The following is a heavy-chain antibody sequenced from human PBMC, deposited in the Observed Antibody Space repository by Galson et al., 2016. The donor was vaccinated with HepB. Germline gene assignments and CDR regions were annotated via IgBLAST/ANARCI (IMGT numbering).Heavy chain of an antibody. V-gene: IGHV3-30-3*01. CDR3: ARDRVVDASGDYPDALDF. D-gene: IGHD2-8*02. Sequence: SLRLSCAASGYTFSFYAIHWVRQAPGKGLEWVAVISYDGSNQNYAGTVKGRFTITRENSKKEVYLQMTNLRVEDTAVYYCARDRVVDASGDYPDALDFWGRGTIVTVAS. CDR1: GYTFSFYA. J-gene: IGHJ3*01. CDR2: ISYDGSNQ.